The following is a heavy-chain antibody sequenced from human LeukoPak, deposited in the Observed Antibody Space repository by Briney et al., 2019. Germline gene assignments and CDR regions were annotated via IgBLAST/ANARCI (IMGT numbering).Heavy chain of an antibody. CDR2: IYYSGST. V-gene: IGHV4-39*01. Sequence: SETLSLTCTVSGGSISSSSYYWGWIRQPPGKGLEWIGSIYYSGSTYYNPSLKSRVTISLDTSRNQFSLKLSSVTAADTAVYYCARHYGGSSWSLDYWGQGTLVTVSS. CDR1: GGSISSSSYY. J-gene: IGHJ4*02. CDR3: ARHYGGSSWSLDY. D-gene: IGHD6-13*01.